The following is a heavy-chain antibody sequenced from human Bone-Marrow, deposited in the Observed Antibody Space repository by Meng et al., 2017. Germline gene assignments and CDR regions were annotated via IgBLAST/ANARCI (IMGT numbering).Heavy chain of an antibody. CDR2: ISGSGSIK. CDR1: GFTFSDYY. J-gene: IGHJ4*02. Sequence: QVQLVESGGGVVQPGRSRRLSCAASGFTFSDYYMSWIRQAPGKGLEWVSYISGSGSIKYFADSVKGRFTISRDNAKNSLYLQMNTLRAEDTAVYYCARERSSRFDYWGQGTLVTVSS. D-gene: IGHD6-13*01. CDR3: ARERSSRFDY. V-gene: IGHV3-11*01.